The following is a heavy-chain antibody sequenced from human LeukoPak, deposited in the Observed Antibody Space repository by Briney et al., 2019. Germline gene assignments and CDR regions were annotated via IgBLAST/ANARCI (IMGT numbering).Heavy chain of an antibody. CDR3: ARGYSSSWFDY. D-gene: IGHD6-13*01. J-gene: IGHJ4*02. CDR1: GGSISNHY. V-gene: IGHV4-59*11. CDR2: IYYSGST. Sequence: SETLSLTCTVSGGSISNHYWSWIRQPPVKGLEWIGYIYYSGSTNYNPSLRSRVTISVDTSKSQFSLKLSSVTAADTAVYYCARGYSSSWFDYWGQGTLVTVSS.